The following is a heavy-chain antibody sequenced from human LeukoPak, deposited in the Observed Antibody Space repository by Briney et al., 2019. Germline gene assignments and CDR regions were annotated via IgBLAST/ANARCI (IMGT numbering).Heavy chain of an antibody. V-gene: IGHV3-33*06. D-gene: IGHD6-19*01. Sequence: GGSLRLSCAAPGFTLNDYGIHWVRQAPGKGLEWLAMVFSDGNSKYYRDSVEGRFTISRDNSKNTLYLQMDSLRAEDTAVYYCAKVTKAVAGHVDYWGQGTLVTVSS. CDR3: AKVTKAVAGHVDY. CDR1: GFTLNDYG. J-gene: IGHJ4*02. CDR2: VFSDGNSK.